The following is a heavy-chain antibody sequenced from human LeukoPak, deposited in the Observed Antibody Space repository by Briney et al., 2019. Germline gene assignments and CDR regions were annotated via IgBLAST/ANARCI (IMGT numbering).Heavy chain of an antibody. CDR2: ISAYNGNT. D-gene: IGHD3-22*01. CDR1: GYTFTSYG. Sequence: ASVKVSCKASGYTFTSYGISWVRQAPGQGLEWMGWISAYNGNTNYAQKLQGRVTMTTDTSTSTAYMELRSLRSDDTAVYYCAGEGDYYDSSGYSKAFDIWGQGTMVTVSS. J-gene: IGHJ3*02. CDR3: AGEGDYYDSSGYSKAFDI. V-gene: IGHV1-18*01.